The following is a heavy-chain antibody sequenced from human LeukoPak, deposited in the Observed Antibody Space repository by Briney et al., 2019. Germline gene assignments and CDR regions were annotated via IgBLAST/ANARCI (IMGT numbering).Heavy chain of an antibody. V-gene: IGHV1-69*01. CDR2: IIPIFGTA. CDR3: ARATCSGGSCYYYYGMDV. D-gene: IGHD2-15*01. J-gene: IGHJ6*02. Sequence: XSXXRQAPGQGLEWMGGIIPIFGTANYAQKFQGRVTITADESTSTAYMELSSLRSEDTAVYYCARATCSGGSCYYYYGMDVWGQGTTVTVSS.